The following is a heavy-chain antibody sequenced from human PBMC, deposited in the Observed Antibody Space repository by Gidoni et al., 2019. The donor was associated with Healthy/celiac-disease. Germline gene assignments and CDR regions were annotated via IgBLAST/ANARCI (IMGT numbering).Heavy chain of an antibody. CDR2: ISGSGGST. D-gene: IGHD6-13*01. CDR3: AKYSVTSIAAAGTLDY. Sequence: EVQLLASGGGLVQPGGSLRLSCVASGFTFSSYAMSWVLQAPGKGLAWVSAISGSGGSTYYADSVKGRFTISRDNSKNTLYLQMNSLRAEDTAVYYCAKYSVTSIAAAGTLDYWGQRTLVTVSS. J-gene: IGHJ4*02. CDR1: GFTFSSYA. V-gene: IGHV3-23*01.